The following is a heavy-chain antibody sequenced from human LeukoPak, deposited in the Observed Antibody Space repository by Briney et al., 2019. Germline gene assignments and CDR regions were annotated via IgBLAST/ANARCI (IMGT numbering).Heavy chain of an antibody. J-gene: IGHJ4*02. V-gene: IGHV3-30*04. CDR1: GLTFSNNA. CDR3: TRSDTLGPGDY. CDR2: ISYEGRHK. D-gene: IGHD3/OR15-3a*01. Sequence: GRSLRLSCAPSGLTFSNNAMHWARQAPGKGLDWVGVISYEGRHKYHAESVNDRVTIYRNKSNHTVYQQINSLGTDCAVVYFCTRSDTLGPGDYWGQGTLVAVSS.